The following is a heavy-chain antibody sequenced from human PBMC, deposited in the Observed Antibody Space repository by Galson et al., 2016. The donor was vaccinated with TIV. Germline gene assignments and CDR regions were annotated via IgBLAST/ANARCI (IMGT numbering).Heavy chain of an antibody. D-gene: IGHD2-8*02. CDR2: VHTSGST. V-gene: IGHV4-61*09. CDR3: ARWPISTILVVTNAFDI. J-gene: IGHJ3*02. CDR1: GGSIAGGIYL. Sequence: LSLTCSVSGGSIAGGIYLWGWIRQPAGKGLEWVGHVHTSGSTNYNPSLKSRVTVSVDTSKNQFSLRLSSVTAADTAVYYCARWPISTILVVTNAFDIWGQGTMITVSS.